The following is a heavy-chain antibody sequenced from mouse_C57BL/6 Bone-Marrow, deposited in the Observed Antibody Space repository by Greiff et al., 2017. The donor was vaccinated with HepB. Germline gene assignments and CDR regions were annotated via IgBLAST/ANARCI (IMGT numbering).Heavy chain of an antibody. CDR1: GFTFSSYT. CDR2: ISGGGGNT. V-gene: IGHV5-9*01. Sequence: EVKVVESGGGLVKPGGSLKLSCAASGFTFSSYTMSWVRQTPEKRLEWVATISGGGGNTYYPDSVKGRFTISRDNAKNTLYLQMSSLRSEDTALYYCARPGYDSSYWYFDVWGAGTTVTVSS. D-gene: IGHD1-1*01. CDR3: ARPGYDSSYWYFDV. J-gene: IGHJ1*01.